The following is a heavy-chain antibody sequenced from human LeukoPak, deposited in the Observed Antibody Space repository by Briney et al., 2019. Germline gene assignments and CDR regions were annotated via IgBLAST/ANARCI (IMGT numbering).Heavy chain of an antibody. CDR3: YCSGGSWFDY. CDR1: GFTFSSYG. Sequence: PGRSLRLSCAASGFTFSSYGMHWVRQAPGKGLEWVALISYDGSNKYYADSVKGRFTISRDNSKNTLYLQMNSLRAEDTAVYYCYCSGGSWFDYWGQGTLVTVSS. V-gene: IGHV3-30*03. J-gene: IGHJ4*02. CDR2: ISYDGSNK. D-gene: IGHD2-15*01.